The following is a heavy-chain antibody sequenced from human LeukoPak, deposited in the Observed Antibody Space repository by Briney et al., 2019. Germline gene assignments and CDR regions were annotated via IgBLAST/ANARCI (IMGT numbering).Heavy chain of an antibody. CDR2: IYTSGST. CDR1: GGSISSYY. Sequence: SETLSLTCTVSGGSISSYYWSWIRLPAGKGLEWIGRIYTSGSTNYNPSLKSRVTMSVDTSKNQFSLKLSSVTAADTAVYYCARGSSSIAALGFDYWGQGTLVTVSS. CDR3: ARGSSSIAALGFDY. V-gene: IGHV4-4*07. J-gene: IGHJ4*02. D-gene: IGHD6-6*01.